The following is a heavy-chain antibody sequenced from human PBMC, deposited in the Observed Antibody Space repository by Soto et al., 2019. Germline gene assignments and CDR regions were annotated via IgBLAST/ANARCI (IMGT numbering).Heavy chain of an antibody. V-gene: IGHV1-24*01. CDR3: AAGGTRWLHSPFDY. CDR2: FDPEDGET. Sequence: QVQLLQSGAEVKKPGAPVKVSCKVSGHTLTELSMHWVRQAPGRGLEWMGGFDPEDGETISAQKFQGRVTMTEDTSTDSTYMELTSLRSEDTAVYYCAAGGTRWLHSPFDYWGQGTLVTISS. CDR1: GHTLTELS. D-gene: IGHD1-1*01. J-gene: IGHJ4*02.